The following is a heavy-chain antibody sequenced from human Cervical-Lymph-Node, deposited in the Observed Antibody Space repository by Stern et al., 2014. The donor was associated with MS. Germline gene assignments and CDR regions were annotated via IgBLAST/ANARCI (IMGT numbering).Heavy chain of an antibody. Sequence: VQLVQSGAEVKKPGESLKISCEASGYLFDDYWIGWVRQISGRGLELVAIIFPRDSNTRYSPSVQGQVTISADKAISTAYLQWSALRAADPALYYCAKSPATPSGYDRFDYWGQGALVTVSS. CDR2: IFPRDSNT. CDR1: GYLFDDYW. D-gene: IGHD5-12*01. CDR3: AKSPATPSGYDRFDY. J-gene: IGHJ4*02. V-gene: IGHV5-51*01.